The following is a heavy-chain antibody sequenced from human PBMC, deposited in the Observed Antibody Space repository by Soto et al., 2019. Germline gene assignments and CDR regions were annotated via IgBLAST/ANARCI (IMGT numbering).Heavy chain of an antibody. V-gene: IGHV1-24*01. Sequence: ASVKVSCKVSEYTLTELSMHWVRQAPGKGLEWMGGFDPEDGETIYAQKFQGRVTMTEDTSTDTAYMELSSLRSEDTAVYYCATRVLRYFDGPNGMDVWGQGTTVTVSS. J-gene: IGHJ6*02. D-gene: IGHD3-9*01. CDR2: FDPEDGET. CDR3: ATRVLRYFDGPNGMDV. CDR1: EYTLTELS.